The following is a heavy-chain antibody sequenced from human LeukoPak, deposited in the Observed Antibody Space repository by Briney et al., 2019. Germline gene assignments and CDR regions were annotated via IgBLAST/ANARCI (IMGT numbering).Heavy chain of an antibody. J-gene: IGHJ3*02. CDR3: VKDRKSRDLDSLDI. CDR2: ISYDGSNK. V-gene: IGHV3-30-3*01. Sequence: GGSLRLSCAASGFTFSSYAMHWVRQAPGKGLEWVAVISYDGSNKYYADSVKGRFTISRDNAKNSLYLQMNSLRTEDTAVYYCVKDRKSRDLDSLDIWGQGTMVTVSS. D-gene: IGHD5-24*01. CDR1: GFTFSSYA.